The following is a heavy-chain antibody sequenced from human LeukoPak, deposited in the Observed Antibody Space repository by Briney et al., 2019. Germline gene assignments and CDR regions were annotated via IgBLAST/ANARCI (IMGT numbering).Heavy chain of an antibody. CDR2: ISGSGGST. V-gene: IGHV3-23*01. CDR3: AKVIAAAGIELFDY. Sequence: GGSLRLSCAASGFTFSSYAMSWVRQAPGKGLEWVSAISGSGGSTYYADSVKGRFTISRDNSKNTLYLQMNSLRAEDTAVYYRAKVIAAAGIELFDYWGQGTLVTVSS. J-gene: IGHJ4*02. D-gene: IGHD6-13*01. CDR1: GFTFSSYA.